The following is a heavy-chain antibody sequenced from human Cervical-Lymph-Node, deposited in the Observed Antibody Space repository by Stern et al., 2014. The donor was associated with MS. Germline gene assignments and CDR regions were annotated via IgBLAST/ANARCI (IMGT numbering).Heavy chain of an antibody. Sequence: VQLVQSGAEVKKPGESLKISCKGSEDSFSSSWIGWVRQMPGKGLEWMGILSLGDFDTRYSPSFQGQVLISADKSISTAYLYWSSLKASDTAMYYCARGRGVSWGNDYYYYYGMDVWGQGTTVTVSS. CDR1: EDSFSSSW. V-gene: IGHV5-51*01. D-gene: IGHD1-1*01. CDR2: LSLGDFDT. CDR3: ARGRGVSWGNDYYYYYGMDV. J-gene: IGHJ6*02.